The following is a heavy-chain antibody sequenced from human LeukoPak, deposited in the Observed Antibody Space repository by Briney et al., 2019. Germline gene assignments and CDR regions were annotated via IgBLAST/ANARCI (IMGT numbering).Heavy chain of an antibody. V-gene: IGHV3-53*01. CDR3: TTAAGYNYGQY. J-gene: IGHJ4*02. CDR2: LYIGGNT. Sequence: GGSLRLSCTVSDFSFSNAWMTWVRQAPGKGLEWVSALYIGGNTYYADSVRGRFTISRDNSKNTLYLQMNSLRAEDTAIYYCTTAAGYNYGQYWGQGTLVTVSS. CDR1: DFSFSNAW. D-gene: IGHD5-18*01.